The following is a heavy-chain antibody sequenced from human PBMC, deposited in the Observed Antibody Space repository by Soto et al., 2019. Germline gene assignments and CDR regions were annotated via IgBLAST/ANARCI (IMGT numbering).Heavy chain of an antibody. CDR2: ISGGGDTT. J-gene: IGHJ4*02. D-gene: IGHD3-10*01. CDR3: AKGRGGSGSLTPRVDF. V-gene: IGHV3-23*01. Sequence: EVQLLESGGGLVQPGGSLRLSCAASGFTFNNYAMNWVRQAPGKGVEWVSAISGGGDTTSYADSVKGRFTVSRDGSKNTLYLQMSSLRAEDTSLYYCAKGRGGSGSLTPRVDFWGQGTLVTVSS. CDR1: GFTFNNYA.